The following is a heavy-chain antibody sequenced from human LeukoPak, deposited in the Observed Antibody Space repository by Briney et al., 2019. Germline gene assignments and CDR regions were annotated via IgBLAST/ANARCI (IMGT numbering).Heavy chain of an antibody. J-gene: IGHJ4*02. Sequence: SEALSLTCTVSGGSISSRSYYWGWIRQPPGKGLEWIGSIYYSGSTYYNPSLKSRVTISVDTSKNQFSLKLSSVTAADTAVYYCARRGTVTTERFDYWGQGTLVTVSS. D-gene: IGHD4-11*01. CDR3: ARRGTVTTERFDY. CDR2: IYYSGST. V-gene: IGHV4-39*01. CDR1: GGSISSRSYY.